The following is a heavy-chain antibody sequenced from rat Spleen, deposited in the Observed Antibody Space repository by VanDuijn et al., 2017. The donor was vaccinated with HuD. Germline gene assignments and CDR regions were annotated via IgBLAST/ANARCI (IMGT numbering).Heavy chain of an antibody. CDR2: MWTGGST. V-gene: IGHV2-1*01. D-gene: IGHD1-1*01. J-gene: IGHJ4*01. CDR1: GFSLTSNS. Sequence: QVQLKESGPGLVQPSQTLSLTCTVSGFSLTSNSVHWVRQPPGKGLEWMGVMWTGGSTDYNSALKSRLSISRDTSKSQVFLKMNSLQTEDTAMYFCAATVVSVMDSWGQGTSVTVSS. CDR3: AATVVSVMDS.